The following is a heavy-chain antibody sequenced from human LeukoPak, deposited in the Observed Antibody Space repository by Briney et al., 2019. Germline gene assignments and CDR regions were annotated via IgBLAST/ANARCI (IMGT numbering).Heavy chain of an antibody. J-gene: IGHJ4*02. CDR1: GGSISSSSYY. CDR3: ARHGRVGLHYFDY. D-gene: IGHD2-15*01. CDR2: IYYSGST. V-gene: IGHV4-39*01. Sequence: SETLSLTCTVSGGSISSSSYYWGWIRQPPGKGLEWIGSIYYSGSTYYNPSLKSRVTISVDTSKNQFSLKLSSVTAADTAVYYCARHGRVGLHYFDYWGQGTLVTVSS.